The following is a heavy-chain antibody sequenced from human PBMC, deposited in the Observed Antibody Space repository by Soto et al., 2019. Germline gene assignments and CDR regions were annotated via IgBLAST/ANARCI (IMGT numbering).Heavy chain of an antibody. V-gene: IGHV1-18*01. Sequence: ASVKVSCKASGYTFTSYGISWVRQAPGQGLEWMGWISAYNGNTNYAQKLQGRVTMTTDTSTSTAYMELRSLRSDDTAVYYCVGGSRPERNYYYYGMDVWGQGTTVTVSS. J-gene: IGHJ6*02. CDR1: GYTFTSYG. CDR3: VGGSRPERNYYYYGMDV. CDR2: ISAYNGNT. D-gene: IGHD3-16*01.